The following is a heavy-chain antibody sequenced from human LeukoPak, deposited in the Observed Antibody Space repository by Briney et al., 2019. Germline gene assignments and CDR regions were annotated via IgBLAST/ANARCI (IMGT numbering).Heavy chain of an antibody. CDR2: IRSKAYGGTT. J-gene: IGHJ4*02. V-gene: IGHV3-49*04. Sequence: GGSLRLSCAASGFTFSSYWMSWVRQAPGKGLEWVGFIRSKAYGGTTEYAAFVKGRFTISRGDSKSIAYLQMNSLKTEDTAVYHCASRSGRQWLPYFDYWGQGTLVTVSS. D-gene: IGHD1-26*01. CDR1: GFTFSSYW. CDR3: ASRSGRQWLPYFDY.